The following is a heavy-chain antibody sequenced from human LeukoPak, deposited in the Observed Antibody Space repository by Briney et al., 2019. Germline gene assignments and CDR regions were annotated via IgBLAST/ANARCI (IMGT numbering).Heavy chain of an antibody. D-gene: IGHD3-16*01. CDR3: AHATQRLPTIMIGAFDI. J-gene: IGHJ3*02. V-gene: IGHV1-69*13. CDR1: GGTFNNYA. CDR2: LIPLFGTP. Sequence: ASVKVSCKASGGTFNNYAINWVRQAPGQGLEWVGRLIPLFGTPNYAQKFQGKVTITADESTSTFYMDLSGLRSEDTAVYYCAHATQRLPTIMIGAFDIWGQGTRVTVSS.